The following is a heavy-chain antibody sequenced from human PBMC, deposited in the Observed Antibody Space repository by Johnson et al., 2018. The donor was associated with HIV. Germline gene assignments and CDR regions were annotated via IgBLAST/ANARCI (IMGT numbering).Heavy chain of an antibody. CDR1: GFTFSSYG. J-gene: IGHJ3*02. Sequence: QVQLVESGGGVVQPGRSLRLSCAASGFTFSSYGMHWVRQAPGKGLEWVAVISYDGSNKYYADSVKGRFTISRDNSKNTLYLKMNSLRAEDTAVYYCAKEGRYVEGAFDIWGQGTMVTVSS. CDR3: AKEGRYVEGAFDI. V-gene: IGHV3-30*18. D-gene: IGHD6-19*01. CDR2: ISYDGSNK.